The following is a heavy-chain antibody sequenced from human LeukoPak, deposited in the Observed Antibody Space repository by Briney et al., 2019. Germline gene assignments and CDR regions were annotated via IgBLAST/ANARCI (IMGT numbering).Heavy chain of an antibody. Sequence: GGSLRLSCAASGFTFSSYSMNWVRQAPGKGLEWVSSISSRSSYIYNAESVKGRFTISRENAKNSLYLQMNSLRAGDTAVYYCARGEGFTMIGYWGQGTLVTVSS. CDR3: ARGEGFTMIGY. CDR2: ISSRSSYI. D-gene: IGHD3-22*01. V-gene: IGHV3-21*01. CDR1: GFTFSSYS. J-gene: IGHJ4*02.